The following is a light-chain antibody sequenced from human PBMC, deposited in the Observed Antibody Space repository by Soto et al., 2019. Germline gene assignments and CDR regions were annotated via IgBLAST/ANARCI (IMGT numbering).Light chain of an antibody. Sequence: AIRMTQSPSSFSASTGDRVTITCRASQGISSYLAWYQQKPGKAPKLLIYAASTLQSGVPARFRGSGSGTDFTLTISCLPSEDFATYYCQQYYSYLALTFGGGTKVEIK. CDR1: QGISSY. J-gene: IGKJ4*01. CDR3: QQYYSYLALT. CDR2: AAS. V-gene: IGKV1-8*01.